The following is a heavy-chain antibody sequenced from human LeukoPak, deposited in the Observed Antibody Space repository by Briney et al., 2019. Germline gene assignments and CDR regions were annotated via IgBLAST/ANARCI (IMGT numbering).Heavy chain of an antibody. D-gene: IGHD3-9*01. CDR3: ARELLTGYFDY. CDR2: IWYDGSNK. Sequence: GGSLRLSCAASGFTFGSYGMHWVRQAPGKGLEWVAVIWYDGSNKYYADSVKGRFTISRDNSKNTLYLQMNSLRAEDTAVYYCARELLTGYFDYWGQGTLVTGSS. V-gene: IGHV3-33*01. J-gene: IGHJ4*02. CDR1: GFTFGSYG.